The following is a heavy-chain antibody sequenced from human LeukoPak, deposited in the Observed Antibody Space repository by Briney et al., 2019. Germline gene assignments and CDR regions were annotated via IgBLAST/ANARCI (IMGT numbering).Heavy chain of an antibody. V-gene: IGHV3-23*01. D-gene: IGHD2-15*01. CDR2: ISISGITT. J-gene: IGHJ3*02. CDR1: GFTFRSFG. CDR3: AKGSGGSGTYVSSDM. Sequence: GGSLRLSCAASGFTFRSFGMSWVRQAPGKGLEWVSIISISGITTHYADSVRGRFTISRDNSKSILYLHMNSFIAEDTALYYCAKGSGGSGTYVSSDMWGQGTMVTVSS.